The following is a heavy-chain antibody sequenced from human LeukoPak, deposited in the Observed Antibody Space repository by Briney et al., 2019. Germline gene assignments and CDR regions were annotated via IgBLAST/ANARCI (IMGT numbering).Heavy chain of an antibody. V-gene: IGHV3-11*01. CDR2: ISSSGSTI. CDR3: ARTLSITMVRGVSYYFDY. J-gene: IGHJ4*02. CDR1: GFTFSDYY. Sequence: GSLRLSCAASGFTFSDYYMSWIRQAPGKGLEWVSYISSSGSTIYYAGSVKGRFTISRDNAKNSLYLQMNSLRAEDTAVYYCARTLSITMVRGVSYYFDYWGQGTLVTVSS. D-gene: IGHD3-10*01.